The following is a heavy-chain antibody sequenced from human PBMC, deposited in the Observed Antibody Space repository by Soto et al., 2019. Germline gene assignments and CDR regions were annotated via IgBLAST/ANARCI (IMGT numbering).Heavy chain of an antibody. CDR2: INLRGGTT. CDR3: ARGPDDSDVPRWDH. CDR1: GYNFNQYY. J-gene: IGHJ4*02. V-gene: IGHV1-46*02. Sequence: QVQLVQSGPEVRKPGASVRLSCATSGYNFNQYYIHWVRQAPGQGLEWMGIINLRGGTTEYAHKSQGRGTVTGDTSTRTAYVELSSLGSEDTAVYCCARGPDDSDVPRWDHWGQGTLITVSS. D-gene: IGHD4-17*01.